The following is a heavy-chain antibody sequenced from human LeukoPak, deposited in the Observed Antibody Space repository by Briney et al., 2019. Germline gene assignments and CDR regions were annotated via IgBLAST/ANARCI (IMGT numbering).Heavy chain of an antibody. V-gene: IGHV4-59*12. D-gene: IGHD3-10*01. CDR1: GGSISSYY. CDR3: ARGPYYGSGTLDY. CDR2: IYYSGYT. Sequence: SETLSLTCTVSGGSISSYYWSWIRQPPGKGLEWIGCIYYSGYTNYKSSLKSRVTISVDTSKNQFSLKLSSVTAADTAVYYCARGPYYGSGTLDYWGQGTLVTVSS. J-gene: IGHJ4*02.